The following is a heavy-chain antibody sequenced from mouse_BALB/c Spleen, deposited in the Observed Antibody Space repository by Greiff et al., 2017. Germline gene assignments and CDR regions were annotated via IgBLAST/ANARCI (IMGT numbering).Heavy chain of an antibody. V-gene: IGHV7-3*02. J-gene: IGHJ3*01. CDR1: GFTFTDYY. CDR2: IRNKANGYTT. CDR3: ARAFDGYYDWFAY. D-gene: IGHD2-3*01. Sequence: EVQRVESGGGLVQPGGSLRLSCATSGFTFTDYYMSWVRQPPGKALEWLGFIRNKANGYTTEYSASAKGRFTISRDNSQSILYLQMNTLRAEDSATYYCARAFDGYYDWFAYWGQGTLVTVSA.